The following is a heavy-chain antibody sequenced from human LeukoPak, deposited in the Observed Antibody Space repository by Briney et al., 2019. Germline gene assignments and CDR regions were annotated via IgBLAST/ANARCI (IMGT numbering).Heavy chain of an antibody. CDR2: IKEDGSEK. J-gene: IGHJ4*02. CDR3: ARDDIATYED. CDR1: PGYGFTSHW. Sequence: AGGSLRLSCVTSPGYGFTSHWMNWVRQAPGRGLEWVANIKEDGSEKYYVDSVKGRFTISRDNGRNSLYLQMTSLRAEDTAVYYCARDDIATYEDWGQGTLVTVSS. D-gene: IGHD2-15*01. V-gene: IGHV3-7*01.